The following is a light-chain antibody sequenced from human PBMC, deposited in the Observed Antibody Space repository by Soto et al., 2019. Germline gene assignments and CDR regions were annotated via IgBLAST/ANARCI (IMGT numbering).Light chain of an antibody. CDR1: QSVSSW. J-gene: IGKJ1*01. Sequence: DIQMTQSASSLSASVGDRVTITCRASQSVSSWLAWYQQKPGKAPKLLIYKASTLESGVPSRFSGSGSGTEFTLTISSLQPDDFATYYCQHYNSYSEAFGQGTKVDIK. CDR2: KAS. CDR3: QHYNSYSEA. V-gene: IGKV1-5*03.